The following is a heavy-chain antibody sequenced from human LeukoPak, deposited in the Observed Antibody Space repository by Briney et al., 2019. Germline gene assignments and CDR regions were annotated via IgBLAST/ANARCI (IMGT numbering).Heavy chain of an antibody. CDR3: ARVPVVPAANDYYYYYGMDV. J-gene: IGHJ6*02. Sequence: SETLSLTCTVSGGSISSYYWSWIRQPPGKGLEWIGYIYYSGGTNYNPSLKSRVTISVDTSKNQFSLKLSSVTAADTAVYYCARVPVVPAANDYYYYYGMDVWGQGTTVTVSS. CDR2: IYYSGGT. V-gene: IGHV4-59*01. D-gene: IGHD2-2*01. CDR1: GGSISSYY.